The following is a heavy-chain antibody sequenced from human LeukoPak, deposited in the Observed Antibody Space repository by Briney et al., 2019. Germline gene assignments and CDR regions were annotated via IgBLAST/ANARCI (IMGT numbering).Heavy chain of an antibody. CDR3: ARERGRAYYFDY. CDR1: GGSINSGGYS. J-gene: IGHJ4*02. D-gene: IGHD3-10*01. Sequence: SETLSLTCSVSGGSINSGGYSWSWIRQPPGKGLERIGDIYRSGSTFYNLSLQRRLTISLDRSKNELSLTLTSVTAADTAVYCCARERGRAYYFDYWGRGILVIVSS. CDR2: IYRSGST. V-gene: IGHV4-30-2*01.